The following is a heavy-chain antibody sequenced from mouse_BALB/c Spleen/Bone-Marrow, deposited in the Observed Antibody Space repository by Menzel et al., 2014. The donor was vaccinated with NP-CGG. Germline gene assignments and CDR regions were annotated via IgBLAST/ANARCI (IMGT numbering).Heavy chain of an antibody. V-gene: IGHV1-7*01. Sequence: QVHVKQSGAELAKPGASVKMSCKASGYTFTSYWMHWVKQRPGQGLEWIGYINPSTGYTEYNQKFKDKATLTAVKSSTPAYMQLRSLTSEDSAVYYCARDDYDAIAYWGQGTLVTVSS. CDR3: ARDDYDAIAY. CDR2: INPSTGYT. J-gene: IGHJ3*01. CDR1: GYTFTSYW. D-gene: IGHD2-4*01.